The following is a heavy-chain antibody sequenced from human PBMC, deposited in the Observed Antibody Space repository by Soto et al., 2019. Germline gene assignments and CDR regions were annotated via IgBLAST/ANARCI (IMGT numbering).Heavy chain of an antibody. CDR1: GFTFSSYA. J-gene: IGHJ6*03. CDR2: ISGSGGST. V-gene: IGHV3-23*01. D-gene: IGHD5-12*01. CDR3: AKDPLVARKDYYYYYMDV. Sequence: GGSLRLSCAASGFTFSSYAMSWVRQAPGKGLEWVSAISGSGGSTYYADSVKGRFTISRDNSKNTLYLQMNSLRAEDTAVYYCAKDPLVARKDYYYYYMDVWGKGTTVTVSS.